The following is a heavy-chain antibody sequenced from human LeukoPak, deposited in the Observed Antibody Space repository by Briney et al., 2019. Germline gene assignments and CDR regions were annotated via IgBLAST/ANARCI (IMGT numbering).Heavy chain of an antibody. CDR3: AKGTGDTAYYFDF. J-gene: IGHJ4*02. Sequence: PAGGSLRLSCAASGFTFSSYTMNWVRQAPGKGLEWVSGIRVSGSTYYPDSVTGRFTISRDNSENTLYLQMSGLRAEDTAIYYCAKGTGDTAYYFDFWGQGVLVTVSS. CDR2: IRVSGST. V-gene: IGHV3-23*01. CDR1: GFTFSSYT. D-gene: IGHD7-27*01.